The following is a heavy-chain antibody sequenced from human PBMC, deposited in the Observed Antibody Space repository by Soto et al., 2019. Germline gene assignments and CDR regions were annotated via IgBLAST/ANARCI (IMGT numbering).Heavy chain of an antibody. V-gene: IGHV1-69*13. D-gene: IGHD2-15*01. CDR2: IIPIFGTA. CDR1: GGTFSSYA. CDR3: ARNPLVGCSYWGGYYYGMDF. Sequence: SVKVSCKASGGTFSSYAISWVRQAPGQGLEWMGGIIPIFGTANYAQKFQGRVTITADESTSTAYMELSSLRSEDTAVYYCARNPLVGCSYWGGYYYGMDFWGQGTRVPVSS. J-gene: IGHJ6*02.